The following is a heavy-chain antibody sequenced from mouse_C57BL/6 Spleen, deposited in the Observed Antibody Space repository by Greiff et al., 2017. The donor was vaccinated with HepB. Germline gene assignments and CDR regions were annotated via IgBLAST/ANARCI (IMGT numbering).Heavy chain of an antibody. CDR2: INPNNGGT. Sequence: EVQLQQSGPELVKPGASVKISCKASGYTFTDYYMNWVKQSHGKSLEWIGDINPNNGGTSYNQKFKGKATLTVDKSSSTAYMELRSLTSEDSAVYYCARVNLGDYYGSVDYWGQGTTLTVSS. CDR3: ARVNLGDYYGSVDY. J-gene: IGHJ2*01. CDR1: GYTFTDYY. V-gene: IGHV1-26*01. D-gene: IGHD1-1*01.